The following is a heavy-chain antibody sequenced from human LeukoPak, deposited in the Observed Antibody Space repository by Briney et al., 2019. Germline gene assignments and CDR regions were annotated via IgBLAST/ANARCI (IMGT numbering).Heavy chain of an antibody. CDR2: IKQDGSEK. CDR3: AKVGISTVYAIVDNWFDP. CDR1: GFTFSSYW. D-gene: IGHD2-8*01. Sequence: PGGSLRLSCAASGFTFSSYWMSWVRQAPGKGLEWVANIKQDGSEKYYVDSVKGRFTISRDNAKNSLYLQMNSLRAEDTAVYYCAKVGISTVYAIVDNWFDPWGQGTLVTVSS. J-gene: IGHJ5*02. V-gene: IGHV3-7*01.